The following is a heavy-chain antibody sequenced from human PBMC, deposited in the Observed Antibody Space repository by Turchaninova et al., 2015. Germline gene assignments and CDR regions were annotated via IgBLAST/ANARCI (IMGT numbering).Heavy chain of an antibody. J-gene: IGHJ5*02. D-gene: IGHD3-22*01. V-gene: IGHV1-69*01. CDR1: GGTFSSYA. CDR3: ARAAASMIVVVRGFDP. Sequence: QVQLVQSGAEVKKPGSSVKVPCKASGGTFSSYAISWVRQAPGQGLEGMGGIIPIFGTANYAQKFQGRVTITADESTSTAYMELSSLRSEDTAVYYCARAAASMIVVVRGFDPWGQGTLVTVSS. CDR2: IIPIFGTA.